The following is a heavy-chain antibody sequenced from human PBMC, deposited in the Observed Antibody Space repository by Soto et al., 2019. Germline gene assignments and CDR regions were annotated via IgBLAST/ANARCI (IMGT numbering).Heavy chain of an antibody. Sequence: QVQLVQSGAEVKKPGASVKISCEASGYTFINYYMHWVRQAPGQGFEWMGRISPKSGGTNYAQKFQGRVSLNWDTSLKTANMELSSIMSEDTAVYYCARPPGYISDWYYFDLWGQGTQVTVSS. CDR3: ARPPGYISDWYYFDL. D-gene: IGHD3-9*01. CDR2: ISPKSGGT. CDR1: GYTFINYY. V-gene: IGHV1-2*02. J-gene: IGHJ4*02.